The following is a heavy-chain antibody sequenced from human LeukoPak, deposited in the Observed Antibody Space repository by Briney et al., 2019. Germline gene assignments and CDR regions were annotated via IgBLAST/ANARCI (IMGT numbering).Heavy chain of an antibody. CDR1: GFTFSSYA. CDR2: ISGSGGST. J-gene: IGHJ4*02. Sequence: GGSLRLSCAASGFTFSSYAMSWVRQAPGKGLEWVSAISGSGGSTYYADSVKGRFTISRDNAKISLYLQMNSLRAEDTAVYYCARVYRRYFDYWGQGTLVTVSS. V-gene: IGHV3-23*01. D-gene: IGHD1-14*01. CDR3: ARVYRRYFDY.